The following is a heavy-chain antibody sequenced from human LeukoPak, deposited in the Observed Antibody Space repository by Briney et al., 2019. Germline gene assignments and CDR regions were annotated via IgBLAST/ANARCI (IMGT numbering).Heavy chain of an antibody. CDR3: ARASSGPQSVNQH. J-gene: IGHJ1*01. V-gene: IGHV3-21*01. CDR1: GFTFSTYS. Sequence: PGGSLRLSCAASGFTFSTYSMNWVRQAPGKGLEWVSSISSTGSYIYYADSVKGRFTISRDNSKNTLYLQMNSLRAEDTAVYYCARASSGPQSVNQHWGQGTLVTVSS. D-gene: IGHD3-22*01. CDR2: ISSTGSYI.